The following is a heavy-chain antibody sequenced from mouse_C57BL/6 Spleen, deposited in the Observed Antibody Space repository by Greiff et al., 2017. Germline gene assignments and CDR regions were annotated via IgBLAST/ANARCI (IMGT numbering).Heavy chain of an antibody. Sequence: VMLVESGPGLVAPSQSLSITCTVSGFSLTSYAISWVRQPPGKGLEWLGVIWTGGGTNYNSALKSRLSISKDNSKSQVFLKMNSLQTDDTARYYCARNLDGYCGYWYFEVWGTGTTVTVSS. CDR2: IWTGGGT. V-gene: IGHV2-9-1*01. J-gene: IGHJ1*03. CDR3: ARNLDGYCGYWYFEV. D-gene: IGHD2-3*01. CDR1: GFSLTSYA.